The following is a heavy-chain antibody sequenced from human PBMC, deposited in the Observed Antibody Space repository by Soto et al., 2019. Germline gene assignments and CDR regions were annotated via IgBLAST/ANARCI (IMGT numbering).Heavy chain of an antibody. J-gene: IGHJ6*01. CDR1: GGTFSSYA. Sequence: ASVKVSCKASGGTFSSYAISWVRQAPGQGLEWMGGIIPIFGTANYAQKFQGRVTITADESTSTAYMELSSLRSEDTAVYYCARDSASIDGYQDYYYDGMDVWRRGTTVTVSS. V-gene: IGHV1-69*13. D-gene: IGHD6-6*01. CDR3: ARDSASIDGYQDYYYDGMDV. CDR2: IIPIFGTA.